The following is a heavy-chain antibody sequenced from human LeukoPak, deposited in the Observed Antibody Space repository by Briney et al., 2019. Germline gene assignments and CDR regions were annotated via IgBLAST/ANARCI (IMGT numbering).Heavy chain of an antibody. CDR2: ISRSGSAI. J-gene: IGHJ4*02. CDR3: ARNPSGSFYSTFDY. CDR1: GFTFTSYE. V-gene: IGHV3-48*03. Sequence: AGGSLRLSCAASGFTFTSYEMNWVRQAPGKGLEWVSYISRSGSAIYYADSVKGRFTISRDNTKNSLYLQMDSLRAEDTAVYYCARNPSGSFYSTFDYWGQGTLVTVSS. D-gene: IGHD1-26*01.